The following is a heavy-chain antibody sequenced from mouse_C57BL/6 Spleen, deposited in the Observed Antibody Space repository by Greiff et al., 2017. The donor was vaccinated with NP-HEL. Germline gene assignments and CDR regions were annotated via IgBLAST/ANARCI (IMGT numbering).Heavy chain of an antibody. CDR2: IYPSDGET. CDR1: GYTFTSYW. V-gene: IGHV1-61*01. J-gene: IGHJ4*01. Sequence: VQLQQSGAELVRPGSSVKLSCKASGYTFTSYWMDWVKQRPGQGLEWIGNIYPSDGETHYNQKFKDKATLTVDKSSSTAYMQLSSLTSEDSAVYYCAREGITTVVARAMDYWGQGTSVTVSS. D-gene: IGHD1-1*01. CDR3: AREGITTVVARAMDY.